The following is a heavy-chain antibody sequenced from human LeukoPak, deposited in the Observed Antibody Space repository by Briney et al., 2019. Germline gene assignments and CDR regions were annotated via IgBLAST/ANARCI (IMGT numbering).Heavy chain of an antibody. CDR3: AREGQWLPDWFDP. CDR1: GDSISGYY. J-gene: IGHJ5*02. D-gene: IGHD6-19*01. CDR2: IHYSGST. Sequence: SETLSLTCTVSGDSISGYYWSWMRQPPGQGLEWIGYIHYSGSTNYNPPLKGRVTISLDMSKNQFSLKLNSMTAADTAVYYCAREGQWLPDWFDPWGQGTLVTVSS. V-gene: IGHV4-59*01.